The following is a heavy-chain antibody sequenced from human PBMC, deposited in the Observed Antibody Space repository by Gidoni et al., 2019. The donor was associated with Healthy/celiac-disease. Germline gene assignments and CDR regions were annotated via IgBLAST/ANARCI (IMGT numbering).Heavy chain of an antibody. CDR2: IYYSGST. D-gene: IGHD3-10*01. CDR3: ASNYGSGST. CDR1: GGSISSYY. J-gene: IGHJ4*02. V-gene: IGHV4-59*01. Sequence: VQLQESGPGLVKPSETLSPTCTVSGGSISSYYWSWIRQPPGKGLEWIGYIYYSGSTNYNPPLKSRVTISVDTSKNQFSLELSSVTAADTAVYYCASNYGSGSTWGQGTLVTVSS.